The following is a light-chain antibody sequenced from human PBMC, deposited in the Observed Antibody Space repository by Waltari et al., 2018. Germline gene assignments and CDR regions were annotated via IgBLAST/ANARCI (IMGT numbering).Light chain of an antibody. V-gene: IGKV1-5*03. CDR3: QQYDTYWT. J-gene: IGKJ1*01. CDR2: RAS. CDR1: QSITNW. Sequence: DIQMTQSPSTLSASVGDRVTITCRASQSITNWLAWYQQKPGKAPKLLIYRASNLESGVPSRFSGSGSGTEFTLPISSLQPDDFATYYCQQYDTYWTFGQGPKVEIK.